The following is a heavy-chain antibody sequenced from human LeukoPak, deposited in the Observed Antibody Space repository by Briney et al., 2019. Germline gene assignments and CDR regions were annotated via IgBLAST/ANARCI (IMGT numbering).Heavy chain of an antibody. CDR1: GGSISSYY. CDR3: ARDTSRGYCSSTSCPRGVFDP. V-gene: IGHV4-59*12. D-gene: IGHD2-2*01. J-gene: IGHJ5*02. CDR2: IYYSGST. Sequence: PSETLSLTCTVSGGSISSYYWSWIRQPPGKGLEWIGYIYYSGSTNYNPSLKSRVTISVDRSKNQFSLKLSSVTAADTAVYYCARDTSRGYCSSTSCPRGVFDPWGQGTLVTVSS.